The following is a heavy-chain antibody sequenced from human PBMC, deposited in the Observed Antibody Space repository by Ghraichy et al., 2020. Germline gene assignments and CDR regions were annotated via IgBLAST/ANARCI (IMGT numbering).Heavy chain of an antibody. CDR1: GDSVSSNSAA. CDR2: TYYRSKWYN. J-gene: IGHJ5*02. Sequence: SQTLSLTCAISGDSVSSNSAAWNWIRQSPSRGLEWLGRTYYRSKWYNDYAVSVKSRITINPDTSKNQFSLQLNSVTPEDTAVYYCAHCGGDCYWSNWFDPWGQGTLVTVSS. V-gene: IGHV6-1*01. CDR3: AHCGGDCYWSNWFDP. D-gene: IGHD2-21*01.